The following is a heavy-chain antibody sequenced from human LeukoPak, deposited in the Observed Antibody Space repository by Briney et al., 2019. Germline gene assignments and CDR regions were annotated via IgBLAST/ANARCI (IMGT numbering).Heavy chain of an antibody. D-gene: IGHD3-16*01. CDR3: ARDKFGGTDY. V-gene: IGHV3-7*01. CDR2: IKEDGSGK. Sequence: GGSLRLSCAASGFTFSDHWMTWVRQAPGKRLEWVANIKEDGSGKYYADSVKGRFTVSRDNAKNSLSLQMNSLRAEDTAVYYCARDKFGGTDYWGQGTLVTVSS. J-gene: IGHJ4*02. CDR1: GFTFSDHW.